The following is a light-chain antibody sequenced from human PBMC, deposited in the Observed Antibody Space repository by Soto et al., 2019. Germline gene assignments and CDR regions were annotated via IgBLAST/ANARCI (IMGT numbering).Light chain of an antibody. V-gene: IGKV1-5*01. J-gene: IGKJ1*01. CDR2: DAA. CDR3: QQYHSYSRT. CDR1: QSINKW. Sequence: IQMTQSPSTLSASVGDRVTITCRASQSINKWVAWFQQKSGRAPKLLIYDAATLQSGVPSRFSGTGSGTDFSLTISSLQPDDIATYYCQQYHSYSRTFGQGTKVEFK.